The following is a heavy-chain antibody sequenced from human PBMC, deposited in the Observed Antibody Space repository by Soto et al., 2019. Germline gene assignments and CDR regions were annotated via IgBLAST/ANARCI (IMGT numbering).Heavy chain of an antibody. CDR3: ARGPSSLTRFDY. J-gene: IGHJ4*02. V-gene: IGHV3-30-3*01. Sequence: GGSLRLSCAVSGFTFSSYAMHWVRQAPGKGLEWVAVISYDGSNKYYADSVKGRFTISRDNSKNTLYLQMNSLRAGDTAVYYCARGPSSLTRFDYWGQGTLVTVSS. D-gene: IGHD2-2*01. CDR1: GFTFSSYA. CDR2: ISYDGSNK.